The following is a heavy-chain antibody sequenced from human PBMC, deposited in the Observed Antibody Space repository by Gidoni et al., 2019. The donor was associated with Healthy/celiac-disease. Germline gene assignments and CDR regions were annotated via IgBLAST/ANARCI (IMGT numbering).Heavy chain of an antibody. Sequence: EVQLVQSGAEVKKPGESLTISCKGSGYSFTSYWIGWVRQMPGKGLEWMGIIYPGDSDTRYSPSFQGQVTISADKSISTAYLQWSSLKASDTAMYYCASSVGSYYYYYGMDVWGQGTTVTVSS. CDR2: IYPGDSDT. CDR3: ASSVGSYYYYYGMDV. J-gene: IGHJ6*02. CDR1: GYSFTSYW. V-gene: IGHV5-51*01.